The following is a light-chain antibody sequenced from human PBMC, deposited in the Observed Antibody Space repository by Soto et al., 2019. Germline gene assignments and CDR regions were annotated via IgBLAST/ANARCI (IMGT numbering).Light chain of an antibody. J-gene: IGLJ2*01. CDR2: DVS. Sequence: QSALTQPRSVSASPGQSVTISCTGTSSDVGGYNYVSWYQQHPGKAPKLMIYDVSKRPSGVPHRFSGSKSGNTASLTISGLQADDEADYYCCSYAGAYTFVLFGGGTKLTVL. V-gene: IGLV2-11*01. CDR1: SSDVGGYNY. CDR3: CSYAGAYTFVL.